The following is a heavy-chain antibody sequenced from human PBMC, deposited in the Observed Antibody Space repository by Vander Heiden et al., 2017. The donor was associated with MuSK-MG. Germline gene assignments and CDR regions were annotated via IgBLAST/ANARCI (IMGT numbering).Heavy chain of an antibody. Sequence: QVQLVQSGAEVKKPGASVNVSCKASGYTFNSHYIHWVRQAPGQGLEWMGVINPSGGYRSYPQKFQGRVTMTRDTSTSTVYMELSSLRSDDTGVYYCARGGRYFDLWGRGTLVTVSS. CDR1: GYTFNSHY. CDR3: ARGGRYFDL. J-gene: IGHJ2*01. CDR2: INPSGGYR. V-gene: IGHV1-46*02.